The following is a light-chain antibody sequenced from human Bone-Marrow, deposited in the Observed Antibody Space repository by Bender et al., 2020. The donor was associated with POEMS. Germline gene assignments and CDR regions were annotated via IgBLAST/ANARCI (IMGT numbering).Light chain of an antibody. CDR3: AVWDDSLNGWV. CDR1: SSNIGAHA. J-gene: IGLJ3*02. CDR2: SSH. Sequence: QSVLTQPPSASGTPGQRVTISCSGGSSNIGAHAVNWYQHLPGTAPKLLIYSSHRRPSEVPDRFSASKSGTSASLAITGLQVEDEADYYCAVWDDSLNGWVFGGGTKLTVL. V-gene: IGLV1-44*01.